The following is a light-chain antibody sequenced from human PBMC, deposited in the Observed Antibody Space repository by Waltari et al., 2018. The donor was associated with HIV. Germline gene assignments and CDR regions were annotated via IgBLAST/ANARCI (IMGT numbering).Light chain of an antibody. CDR1: GSDFARNT. CDR3: AIWDGSQNGPV. J-gene: IGLJ2*01. CDR2: RNE. Sequence: QSVLTQPPTASGTPGQRVTISCSGSGSDFARNTINRYKQLPGAAPKLLIYRNEQRPARVPDRFSGSNSVTSASLAISGLQSDDETTYYCAIWDGSQNGPVFGGGTKLTVL. V-gene: IGLV1-44*01.